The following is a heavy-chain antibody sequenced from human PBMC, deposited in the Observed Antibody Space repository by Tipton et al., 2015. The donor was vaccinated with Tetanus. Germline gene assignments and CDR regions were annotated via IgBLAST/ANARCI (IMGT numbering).Heavy chain of an antibody. CDR3: ARGLPREPFYLDY. D-gene: IGHD1-26*01. CDR2: IYYTDYT. V-gene: IGHV4-31*03. J-gene: IGHJ4*02. CDR1: GGSVRSGSYY. Sequence: TLSLTCTVSGGSVRSGSYYWSWIRQHPGKGLEWIGHIYYTDYTSYTPSLDSRVRISVNTSKNFFSLRLTSVTAADTAVYFCARGLPREPFYLDYWGQGQQVIVSS.